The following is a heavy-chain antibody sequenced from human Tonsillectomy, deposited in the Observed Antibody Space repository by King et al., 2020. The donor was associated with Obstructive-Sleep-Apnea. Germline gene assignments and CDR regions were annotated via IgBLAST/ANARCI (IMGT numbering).Heavy chain of an antibody. CDR3: AKGSESWSGYYVGDAFGV. J-gene: IGHJ3*01. V-gene: IGHV3-9*01. CDR2: ISWNSGSI. D-gene: IGHD3-3*01. CDR1: GFTFDDYA. Sequence: VQLVESGGGLVQPGRSLRLSCAASGFTFDDYAMHWVRQAPGKGLEWVSGISWNSGSIGYADSVKGRFTISRDNAKNSLYLQMNSLRAEDTALDYCAKGSESWSGYYVGDAFGVWGQGTMGTVSS.